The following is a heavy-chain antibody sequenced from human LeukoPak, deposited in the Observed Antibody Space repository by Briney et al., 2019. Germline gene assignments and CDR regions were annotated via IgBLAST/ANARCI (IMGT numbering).Heavy chain of an antibody. D-gene: IGHD3-22*01. CDR2: FHTSGST. V-gene: IGHV4-61*02. Sequence: SETLSLTCTVSGGSISSGSYYWSWIRQPAGKGLEWMGRFHTSGSTNYNPSLKSRVTISVDKSKNQFSLKLSSVTAADTAVYYCARDLAGYYDSSAIYYFDYWGQGTLVTVSS. CDR1: GGSISSGSYY. J-gene: IGHJ4*02. CDR3: ARDLAGYYDSSAIYYFDY.